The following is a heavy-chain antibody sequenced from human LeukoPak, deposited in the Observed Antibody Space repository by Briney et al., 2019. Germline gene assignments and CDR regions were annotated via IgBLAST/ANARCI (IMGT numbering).Heavy chain of an antibody. CDR1: GFNFSSYD. J-gene: IGHJ5*02. D-gene: IGHD6-19*01. Sequence: GGSLRLFCAASGFNFSSYDMHWVRQAPAKGLVEVAVISYDGSNKYYADSVNGRLTVSRDNSKNTLYLQMNSLRAEDTAVYYCARADDESYSSGWYWFDPWGQGNLVTVSS. CDR2: ISYDGSNK. V-gene: IGHV3-30-3*01. CDR3: ARADDESYSSGWYWFDP.